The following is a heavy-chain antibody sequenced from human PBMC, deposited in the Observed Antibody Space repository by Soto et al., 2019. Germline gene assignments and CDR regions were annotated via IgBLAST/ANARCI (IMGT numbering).Heavy chain of an antibody. CDR2: INHSGST. CDR1: VGSFSGYY. V-gene: IGHV4-34*01. J-gene: IGHJ4*02. CDR3: ARGGWNYIPIDY. D-gene: IGHD1-7*01. Sequence: SETLSLSCAVYVGSFSGYYWSWIRQPPGKGLEWIGEINHSGSTNYNPSLKSRVTISVDTSKNQFSLKLSSVTAADTAVYYCARGGWNYIPIDYWGQGTLVTVSS.